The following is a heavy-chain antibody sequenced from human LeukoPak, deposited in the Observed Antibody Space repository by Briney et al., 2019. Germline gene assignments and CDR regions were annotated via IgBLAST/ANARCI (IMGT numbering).Heavy chain of an antibody. D-gene: IGHD2-2*02. CDR2: IYYSGST. CDR1: GGSISSYY. J-gene: IGHJ4*02. Sequence: PSETLSLTCTVSGGSISSYYWSWIRQPPGKGLEWIGYIYYSGSTNYNPSLKSRVTISVDTSKNQFSLKLSSVTAADTAVYYCARGPAVPAAITHFDYWGQGTLVTVSS. V-gene: IGHV4-59*01. CDR3: ARGPAVPAAITHFDY.